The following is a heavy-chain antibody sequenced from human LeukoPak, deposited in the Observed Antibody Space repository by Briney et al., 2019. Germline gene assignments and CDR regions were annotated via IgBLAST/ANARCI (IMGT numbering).Heavy chain of an antibody. J-gene: IGHJ4*02. V-gene: IGHV4-39*07. CDR1: GDSINTDVYY. D-gene: IGHD3-16*01. CDR3: VRAEINDYMKY. Sequence: PSETLSLTCTVSGDSINTDVYYWGWIRQAPGKGLEWIGTIYFSGKTYYNVSLKSRVTISIDTSKNQFSLRLTSVTAADTAVYYCVRAEINDYMKYWGQGILVTVSS. CDR2: IYFSGKT.